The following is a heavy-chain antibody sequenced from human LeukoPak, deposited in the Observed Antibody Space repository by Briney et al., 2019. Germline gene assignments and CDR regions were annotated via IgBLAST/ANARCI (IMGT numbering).Heavy chain of an antibody. CDR2: INSDGSST. Sequence: GGSLRLSCAASGFTFSSYWMHWVRQAPGKGLVWVSRINSDGSSTSYADSVKGRFTISRDNAKNTLYLQMNSLSAEDTAVYYCARGSSSSSWYYISYYYGMDVWGQGTTVTVS. D-gene: IGHD6-13*01. V-gene: IGHV3-74*01. CDR1: GFTFSSYW. J-gene: IGHJ6*02. CDR3: ARGSSSSSWYYISYYYGMDV.